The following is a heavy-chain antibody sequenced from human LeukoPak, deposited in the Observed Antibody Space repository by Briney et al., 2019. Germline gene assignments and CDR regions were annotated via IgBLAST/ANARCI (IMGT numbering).Heavy chain of an antibody. D-gene: IGHD6-19*01. Sequence: SETLSLTCTVSGGSISSYYWSWIRQPPGKGLEWIGYIYYSGSTNYNPSLKSRVTISVDTSKNQFSLKLSSVTAADTAVYYCARHRPNSSGWYNGFDYWGQGTLVTVSS. V-gene: IGHV4-59*08. J-gene: IGHJ4*02. CDR3: ARHRPNSSGWYNGFDY. CDR2: IYYSGST. CDR1: GGSISSYY.